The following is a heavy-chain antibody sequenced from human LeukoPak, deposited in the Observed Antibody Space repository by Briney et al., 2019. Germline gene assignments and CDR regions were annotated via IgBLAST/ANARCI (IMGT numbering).Heavy chain of an antibody. CDR2: INPSGGST. CDR1: GYTFTSYY. J-gene: IGHJ4*02. Sequence: GASVKVSCKASGYTFTSYYMHWVRRAPGQGLEWMGIINPSGGSTSYAQKFQGRVTMTRDTSTSTVYMELSSLRSEDTAVYYCARVVAVAGTFDYWGQGTLVTVSS. D-gene: IGHD6-19*01. V-gene: IGHV1-46*01. CDR3: ARVVAVAGTFDY.